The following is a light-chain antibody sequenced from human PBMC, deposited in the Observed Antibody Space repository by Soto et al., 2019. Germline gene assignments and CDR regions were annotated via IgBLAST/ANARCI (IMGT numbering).Light chain of an antibody. Sequence: QSVLTQPPSVSAAPGQKVTISCFGSKSNIGNNYVSWYQQLPGTAPKLLIYEDDKRPSGIPDRFSGSRSGTSATLGIAGLQSEDEADYYCGTWDSSLSVGAFGGGTKLTVL. V-gene: IGLV1-51*02. CDR3: GTWDSSLSVGA. J-gene: IGLJ2*01. CDR2: EDD. CDR1: KSNIGNNY.